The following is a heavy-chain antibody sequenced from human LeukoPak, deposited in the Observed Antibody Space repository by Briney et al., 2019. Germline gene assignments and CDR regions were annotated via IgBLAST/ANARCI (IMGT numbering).Heavy chain of an antibody. J-gene: IGHJ3*02. Sequence: SETLSLTCTVSGGSISSSSYYWGWIRQPPGKGLEWIGSIYYSGSTYYNPSLKSRVTISVDTSKNQFSLKLSSVTAADTAVYYCASVVAAAGAFDIWGQGTMVTVSS. CDR1: GGSISSSSYY. CDR3: ASVVAAAGAFDI. CDR2: IYYSGST. V-gene: IGHV4-39*01. D-gene: IGHD6-13*01.